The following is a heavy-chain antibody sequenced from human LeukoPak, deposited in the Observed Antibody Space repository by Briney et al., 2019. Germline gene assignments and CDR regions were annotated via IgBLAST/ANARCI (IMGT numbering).Heavy chain of an antibody. CDR3: VRGVGVSRFNYLDS. D-gene: IGHD6-13*01. V-gene: IGHV3-21*01. CDR1: GFTFSSYI. J-gene: IGHJ4*02. Sequence: GGSLRLSCAASGFTFSSYIMHWVRQAPGKGLEWVSYISSSRSYIYYADSVKGRFTISRDNAKNSLYLQMNSLRAEDTAVYYCVRGVGVSRFNYLDSWGQGTLVIVSS. CDR2: ISSSRSYI.